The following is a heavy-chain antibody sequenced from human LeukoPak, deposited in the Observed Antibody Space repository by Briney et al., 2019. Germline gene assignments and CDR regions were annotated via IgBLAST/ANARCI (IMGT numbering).Heavy chain of an antibody. D-gene: IGHD6-13*01. CDR1: GGSISSSSYY. J-gene: IGHJ4*02. CDR2: VYYSGNT. Sequence: KPSETLSLTCTVSGGSISSSSYYWGWIRQPPGKGLEWVGSVYYSGNTYYNPSLKSRVTISVDTPKNQFSLKLNSVTAADTAVYYCARLYASSWYPDYWGQGTLVTVSS. CDR3: ARLYASSWYPDY. V-gene: IGHV4-39*01.